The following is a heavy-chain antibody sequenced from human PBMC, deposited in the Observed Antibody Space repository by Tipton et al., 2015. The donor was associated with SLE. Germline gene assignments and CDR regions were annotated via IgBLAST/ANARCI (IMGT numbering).Heavy chain of an antibody. D-gene: IGHD4/OR15-4a*01. J-gene: IGHJ4*02. CDR2: INHSGIT. Sequence: TLSLTCGVSGASLSGFFWSWIRQPPGRGLEWIGEINHSGITNYNPSLNSRVTISVDTSSNQFSLRLTSLTAADAAIYYCVRHRGASYFVYWGQGTLVTVSS. V-gene: IGHV4-34*01. CDR1: GASLSGFF. CDR3: VRHRGASYFVY.